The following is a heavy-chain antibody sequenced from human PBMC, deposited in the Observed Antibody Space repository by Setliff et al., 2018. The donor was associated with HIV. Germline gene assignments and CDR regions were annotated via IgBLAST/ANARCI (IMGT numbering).Heavy chain of an antibody. CDR1: GASMRSHC. V-gene: IGHV4-59*11. CDR3: ARKQWGTSGYYEFFQQ. D-gene: IGHD6-25*01. CDR2: IFYSGST. J-gene: IGHJ1*01. Sequence: TLSLTCSVTGASMRSHCWSWIRQSPGKGLEWIGNIFYSGSTNYNPSLKSRVTVSVDASKNQVSLTLTSVTAADTAVYFCARKQWGTSGYYEFFQQWGQGTLVTVSS.